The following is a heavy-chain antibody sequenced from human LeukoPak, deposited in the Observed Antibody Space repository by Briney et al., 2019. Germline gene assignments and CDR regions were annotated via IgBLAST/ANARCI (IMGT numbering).Heavy chain of an antibody. J-gene: IGHJ4*02. D-gene: IGHD3-3*01. Sequence: SETLSLICTVSGGSISSSTYYWGWIRHPPGKGLEWIAIIYYSGSTYYNPSLKSRVTISVDTSKNQFSLKLSSVTAADTAVYYCARCTSGVGALDYWGQGTLVTVSS. V-gene: IGHV4-39*07. CDR2: IYYSGST. CDR3: ARCTSGVGALDY. CDR1: GGSISSSTYY.